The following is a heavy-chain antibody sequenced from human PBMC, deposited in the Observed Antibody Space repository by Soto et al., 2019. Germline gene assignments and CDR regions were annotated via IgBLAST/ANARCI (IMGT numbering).Heavy chain of an antibody. CDR2: IYYSGST. CDR1: GGSISSYY. D-gene: IGHD6-6*01. V-gene: IGHV4-59*01. Sequence: QVQLQESGPGLVKPSETLSLTCTVSGGSISSYYWSWIRQPPGKGLEWIGYIYYSGSTNYNPSLKSRVTISVDTSKNQFSLKLSSVTAADTAVYYCARTQGSIAARIYYYGMDVWGQGTTVTVSS. J-gene: IGHJ6*02. CDR3: ARTQGSIAARIYYYGMDV.